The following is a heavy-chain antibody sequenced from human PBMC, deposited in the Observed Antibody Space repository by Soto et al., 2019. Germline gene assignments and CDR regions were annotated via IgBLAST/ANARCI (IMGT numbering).Heavy chain of an antibody. CDR3: AKDSRRIISMIVVGDNFDY. Sequence: LRLSCAASGFPLTTYGMTWVRQAPGKGPEWVASISGGGGTVYYAESVKGRFSISRDPSKNALYLQMNSLRAEDTAVYYCAKDSRRIISMIVVGDNFDYWGQGTLVTVSS. D-gene: IGHD3-22*01. CDR1: GFPLTTYG. V-gene: IGHV3-23*01. J-gene: IGHJ4*02. CDR2: ISGGGGTV.